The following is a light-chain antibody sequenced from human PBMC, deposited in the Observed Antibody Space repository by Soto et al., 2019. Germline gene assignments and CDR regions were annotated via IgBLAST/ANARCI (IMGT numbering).Light chain of an antibody. J-gene: IGLJ1*01. Sequence: QSVLTQPPSVSAAPGQKVTISCSGSSSNIGNNYVSWYRQLPGTAPKLLIYDNNKRPSGIPDRFSASKSGTSATLGITGLQTGDEADYYCGTWDSSLTADVFGTWTKLTVL. CDR1: SSNIGNNY. CDR3: GTWDSSLTADV. V-gene: IGLV1-51*01. CDR2: DNN.